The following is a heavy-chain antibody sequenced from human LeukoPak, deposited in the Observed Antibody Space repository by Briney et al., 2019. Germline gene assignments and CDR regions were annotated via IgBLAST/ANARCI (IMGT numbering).Heavy chain of an antibody. D-gene: IGHD3-16*01. Sequence: ASVKVSCKASGYTFTGYYMHWVRQAHGQGLEWVGWINPKNGGSNYAQKFQGRVTMTRDRSISTAYMELSRLTSDDTAVYYCARASFWESPINWFAPWGQGTLVTVSS. CDR3: ARASFWESPINWFAP. V-gene: IGHV1-2*02. J-gene: IGHJ5*02. CDR2: INPKNGGS. CDR1: GYTFTGYY.